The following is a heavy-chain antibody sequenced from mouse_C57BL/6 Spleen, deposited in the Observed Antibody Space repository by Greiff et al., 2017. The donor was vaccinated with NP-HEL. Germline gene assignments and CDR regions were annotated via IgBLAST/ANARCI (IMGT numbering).Heavy chain of an antibody. D-gene: IGHD1-1*01. Sequence: EVQLVESGGGLVKPGGSLKLSCAASGFTFSSYAMSWVRQTPEKRLEWVATISDGGSYTYYPDNVKGRFTISRDNAKNNRYLQMSHLKSEDTAMYYCARDHYYGSSYYFDYWGQGTTLTVSS. CDR2: ISDGGSYT. V-gene: IGHV5-4*01. J-gene: IGHJ2*01. CDR3: ARDHYYGSSYYFDY. CDR1: GFTFSSYA.